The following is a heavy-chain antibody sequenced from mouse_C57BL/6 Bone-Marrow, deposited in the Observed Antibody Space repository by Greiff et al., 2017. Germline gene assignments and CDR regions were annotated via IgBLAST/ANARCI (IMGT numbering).Heavy chain of an antibody. CDR2: ISYDGSN. CDR1: GYSITSGYF. CDR3: AKFGYYPPWFAY. Sequence: EVQLQQSGPGLVKPSQSLSLTCSVTGYSITSGYFWNWIRQPPGNNLGWMGYISYDGSNNYNPSLKNRTSITRDTSNSQFFLKLISVTTEDTATYYCAKFGYYPPWFAYWGQGTLVTVSA. D-gene: IGHD2-3*01. J-gene: IGHJ3*01. V-gene: IGHV3-6*01.